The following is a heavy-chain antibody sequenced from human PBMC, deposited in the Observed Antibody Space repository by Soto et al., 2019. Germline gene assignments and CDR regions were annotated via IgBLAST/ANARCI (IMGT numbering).Heavy chain of an antibody. CDR2: IKQDGSEK. CDR1: GFTFSSYW. Sequence: GGSLRLSCAASGFTFSSYWMSWVRQAPGKGLEWVANIKQDGSEKYYVDSVKGRFTISRDNAKNSLYLQMNSLRAEDTAVYYCARLQPSGAAGTGAFDIWGQGTMVTVSS. D-gene: IGHD6-13*01. J-gene: IGHJ3*02. V-gene: IGHV3-7*01. CDR3: ARLQPSGAAGTGAFDI.